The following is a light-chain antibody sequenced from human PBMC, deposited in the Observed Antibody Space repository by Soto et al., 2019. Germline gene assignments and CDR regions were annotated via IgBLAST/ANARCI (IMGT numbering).Light chain of an antibody. CDR3: SSFAGSNNFVL. V-gene: IGLV2-8*01. CDR1: SSDIGRYNY. Sequence: QSVLTQPPSASGSPGQSVTISCTGTSSDIGRYNYVSWYQQHPGKAPKLMIYEVTKRPSGVPDRFSGSKSGNTASLTVSGLQAEDEAHYHCSSFAGSNNFVLFGGGTQLTVL. J-gene: IGLJ7*01. CDR2: EVT.